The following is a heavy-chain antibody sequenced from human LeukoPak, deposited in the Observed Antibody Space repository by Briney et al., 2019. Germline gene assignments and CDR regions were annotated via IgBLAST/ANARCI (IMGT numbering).Heavy chain of an antibody. Sequence: SETLSLTCTVSGGSISSSSYYWGWIRQPPGKGLEWIGSIYYSGSTYYNPSLKSRVTISVDTFKNQFSLKLSSVTAADTAVYYCARHLYGSRSLLTRDDAFDIWGQGTMVTVSS. D-gene: IGHD3-10*01. CDR1: GGSISSSSYY. CDR3: ARHLYGSRSLLTRDDAFDI. V-gene: IGHV4-39*01. CDR2: IYYSGST. J-gene: IGHJ3*02.